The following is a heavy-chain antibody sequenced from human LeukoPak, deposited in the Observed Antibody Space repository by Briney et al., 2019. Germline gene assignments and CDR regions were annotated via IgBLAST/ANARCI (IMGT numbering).Heavy chain of an antibody. Sequence: SETLSLTCTVSGVTISSYYWNWIRQPPGKGLEWIGYIHYSGSTKYNPSLKSRVTISVDTSRNQFSLKLSSVTAADTAVYYCARWYSSGWAFDYWGQGTLVTVSS. CDR2: IHYSGST. CDR1: GVTISSYY. CDR3: ARWYSSGWAFDY. V-gene: IGHV4-59*08. J-gene: IGHJ4*02. D-gene: IGHD6-19*01.